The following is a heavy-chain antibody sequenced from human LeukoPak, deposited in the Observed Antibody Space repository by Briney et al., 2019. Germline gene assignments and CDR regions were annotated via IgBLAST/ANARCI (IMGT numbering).Heavy chain of an antibody. J-gene: IGHJ4*02. Sequence: GGSLRLSCAGSGFTFSNAWMTGVRQAPGKGLEWVGRIKNSGTTDYAAPVKGRFSISRDDSTNTVYAQINSLKSEDTAVYYCTTGTLGTTGTTGYWGQGTLVTVSS. CDR2: IKNSGTT. V-gene: IGHV3-15*01. D-gene: IGHD1-1*01. CDR1: GFTFSNAW. CDR3: TTGTLGTTGTTGY.